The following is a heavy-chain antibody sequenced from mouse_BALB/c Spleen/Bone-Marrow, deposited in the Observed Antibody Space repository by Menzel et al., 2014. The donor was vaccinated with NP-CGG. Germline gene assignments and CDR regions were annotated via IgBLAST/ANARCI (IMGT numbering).Heavy chain of an antibody. V-gene: IGHV14-3*02. CDR1: GFNIKDTY. CDR2: IDPANGNT. D-gene: IGHD1-1*01. Sequence: EVQGVESGAELVKPGASVKLSCTASGFNIKDTYMHWVKQRPEQGLEWIGRIDPANGNTKYDPKFQGKATITADTSSNTAYLQLSSLTSEDTAVYYCARYNCGSSQFASGTKGLWSLSLQ. CDR3: ARYNCGSSQFAS. J-gene: IGHJ3*01.